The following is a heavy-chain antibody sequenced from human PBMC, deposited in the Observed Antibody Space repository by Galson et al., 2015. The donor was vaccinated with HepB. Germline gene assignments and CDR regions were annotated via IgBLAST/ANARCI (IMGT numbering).Heavy chain of an antibody. Sequence: SLRLSCAASGFTVSSNYMSWVRQAPGKGLEWVSVIYSGGSTYYADSVKGRFTISGHNSKNTLYLQMNSLRAEDTAVYYCARSRSSWYWYFDYWGQGTLVTVSS. CDR1: GFTVSSNY. CDR3: ARSRSSWYWYFDY. J-gene: IGHJ4*02. CDR2: IYSGGST. D-gene: IGHD6-13*01. V-gene: IGHV3-53*04.